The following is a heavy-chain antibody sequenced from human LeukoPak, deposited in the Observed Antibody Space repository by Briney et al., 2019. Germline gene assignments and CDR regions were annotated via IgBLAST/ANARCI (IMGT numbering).Heavy chain of an antibody. Sequence: PGGSLRLSCVASGITFSSYGMHWVRQAPGKGLEWVAFIRYDGSDEYSADSVKGRFTISRDNSKNTLYLQMNSLRAEDTALYYCAKDDYCSSISCSPSAFDIWGQGTMVTVSS. CDR1: GITFSSYG. CDR2: IRYDGSDE. J-gene: IGHJ3*02. V-gene: IGHV3-30*02. D-gene: IGHD2-2*01. CDR3: AKDDYCSSISCSPSAFDI.